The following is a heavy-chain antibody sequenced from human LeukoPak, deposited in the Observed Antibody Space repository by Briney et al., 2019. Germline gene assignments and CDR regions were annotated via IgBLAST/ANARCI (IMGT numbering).Heavy chain of an antibody. CDR3: ARGGVPAAMYYYYMDV. V-gene: IGHV4-4*07. J-gene: IGHJ6*03. Sequence: SETLSLTCTVSGGSISSYYWSWIRQPAGKGLEWIGRIYTSGSTNYNPSLKSRVTMSVGTSKNQFSLKLSSVTAADTAVYYCARGGVPAAMYYYYMDVWGKGTTVTVSS. D-gene: IGHD2-2*01. CDR2: IYTSGST. CDR1: GGSISSYY.